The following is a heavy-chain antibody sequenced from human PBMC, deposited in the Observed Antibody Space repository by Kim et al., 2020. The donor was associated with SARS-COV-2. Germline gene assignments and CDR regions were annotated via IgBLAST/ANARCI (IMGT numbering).Heavy chain of an antibody. CDR1: GGSFSGYY. V-gene: IGHV4-34*01. D-gene: IGHD2-15*01. CDR2: INHSGST. J-gene: IGHJ4*02. Sequence: SETLSLTCAVYGGSFSGYYWSWIRQPPGKGLEWIGEINHSGSTNYNPSLKSRVTISVDTSKNQFSLKLSSVTAADTAVYYCARGLGYCSGGSCYAYFDYWGQGTLVTVSS. CDR3: ARGLGYCSGGSCYAYFDY.